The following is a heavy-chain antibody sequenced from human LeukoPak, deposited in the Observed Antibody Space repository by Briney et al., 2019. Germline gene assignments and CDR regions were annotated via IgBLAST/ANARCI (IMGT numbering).Heavy chain of an antibody. Sequence: SETLSLTCTVSGGSISSSDYYWGRIRQPPGKGLEWIGEINHSGSTNYNPSLKSRVTISVDTSKNQCSLKLSSVPAADTAVYYCARVRATGAHDCWGQGTLVTVSS. V-gene: IGHV4-39*07. J-gene: IGHJ4*02. CDR1: GGSISSSDYY. D-gene: IGHD7-27*01. CDR2: INHSGST. CDR3: ARVRATGAHDC.